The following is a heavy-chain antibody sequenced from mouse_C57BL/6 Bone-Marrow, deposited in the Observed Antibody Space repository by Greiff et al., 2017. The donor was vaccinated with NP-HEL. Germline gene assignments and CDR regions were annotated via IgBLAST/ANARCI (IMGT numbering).Heavy chain of an antibody. D-gene: IGHD2-4*01. V-gene: IGHV8-8*01. Sequence: QVTLKVSGPGILQPSQTLSLTCSFSGFSLSTFGMGVGWIRQPSGKGLEWLAPIWWDDDKSSNPALKSRLTISKDTSKKQVFLKIANVDTAETAIDYCARYYDNKDGFAYWGKGTLVTVSA. CDR2: IWWDDDK. CDR3: ARYYDNKDGFAY. J-gene: IGHJ3*01. CDR1: GFSLSTFGMG.